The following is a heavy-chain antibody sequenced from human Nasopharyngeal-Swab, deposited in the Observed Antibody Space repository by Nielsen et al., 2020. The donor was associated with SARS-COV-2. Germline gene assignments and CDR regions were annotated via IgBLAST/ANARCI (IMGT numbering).Heavy chain of an antibody. D-gene: IGHD3-10*01. CDR2: FSWNSGSI. CDR1: GFTFDDYA. Sequence: SLKISCAASGFTFDDYAMHWVRQAPGKSLEWVSGFSWNSGSIGYADSVKGRFTISRDNAKNSLYLQMNSLRAEDTALYYCAKDISRYGSGSYFDYWGQGTLVTVSS. J-gene: IGHJ4*02. CDR3: AKDISRYGSGSYFDY. V-gene: IGHV3-9*01.